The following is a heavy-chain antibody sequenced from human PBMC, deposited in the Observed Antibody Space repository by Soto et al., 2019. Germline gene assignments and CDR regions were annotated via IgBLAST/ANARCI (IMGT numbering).Heavy chain of an antibody. J-gene: IGHJ6*02. CDR3: AKDLLYGDPRGYYYYYGMEF. V-gene: IGHV3-30*18. Sequence: GGSLRLSCASSVFTFSSYGMHCVRHSPGKWLEWVAVISYDGSNKYYADSVKGRFTISRDNSKNTLYLQMNSLRAEDTAVYYCAKDLLYGDPRGYYYYYGMEFWGQGTTVTVSS. CDR2: ISYDGSNK. D-gene: IGHD4-17*01. CDR1: VFTFSSYG.